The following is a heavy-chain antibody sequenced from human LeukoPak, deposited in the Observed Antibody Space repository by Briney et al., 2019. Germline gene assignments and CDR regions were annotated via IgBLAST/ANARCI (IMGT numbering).Heavy chain of an antibody. D-gene: IGHD3-22*01. CDR3: ATYYYDNSRYYCDY. J-gene: IGHJ4*02. CDR1: GYTFTAYY. CDR2: INPKNGGP. Sequence: GASVKVSCKASGYTFTAYYLHWVRQAPGQGLEWMGWINPKNGGPNYGQKFQGRVTMTMDVSISTAYMELSRLRSDDTAVYYCATYYYDNSRYYCDYWGQGTLVTVSS. V-gene: IGHV1-2*02.